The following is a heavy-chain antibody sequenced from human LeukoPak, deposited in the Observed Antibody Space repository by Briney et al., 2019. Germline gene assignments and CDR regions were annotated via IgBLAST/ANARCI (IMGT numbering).Heavy chain of an antibody. CDR2: IYYSGST. CDR3: ARTTEAHSWRTRYYDYYMDV. Sequence: SQTLSLTCAVSGGSISSGGYSWSWIRQPPGKGLEWIGYIYYSGSTNYNPSLKSRVTISVDTSKNQFSLKLSSVTAADTAVYYCARTTEAHSWRTRYYDYYMDVWGKGTTVTVSS. J-gene: IGHJ6*03. V-gene: IGHV4-30-4*07. CDR1: GGSISSGGYS. D-gene: IGHD6-13*01.